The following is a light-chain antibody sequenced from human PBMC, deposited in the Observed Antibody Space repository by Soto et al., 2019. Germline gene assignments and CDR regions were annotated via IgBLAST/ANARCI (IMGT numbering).Light chain of an antibody. CDR1: SSNIGSNY. Sequence: QAVVTQPPSASGTPGQRVTISCSGSSSNIGSNYVYWYQQLPGTAPKLLIYRNNQRPSGVPDRFSGSKSGTSASLAISGLRSEDEADYYCCLYIGATTYVFGTGTKLTVL. V-gene: IGLV1-47*01. J-gene: IGLJ1*01. CDR3: CLYIGATTYV. CDR2: RNN.